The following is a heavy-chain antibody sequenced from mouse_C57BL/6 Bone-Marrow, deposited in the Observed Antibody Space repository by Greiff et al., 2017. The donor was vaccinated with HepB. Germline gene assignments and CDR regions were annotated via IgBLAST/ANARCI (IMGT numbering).Heavy chain of an antibody. CDR3: AKNFPYYSNYVGGFDYAMDY. J-gene: IGHJ4*01. V-gene: IGHV2-5*01. CDR2: IWRGGST. Sequence: QVQLKQSGPGLVQPSQSLSITCTVSGFSLTSYGVHWVRQSPGKGLEWLGVIWRGGSTDYNAAFISRLSITKDNSKSQVFFKMNSLQADDTAIYYCAKNFPYYSNYVGGFDYAMDYWGQGTSVTVSS. CDR1: GFSLTSYG. D-gene: IGHD2-5*01.